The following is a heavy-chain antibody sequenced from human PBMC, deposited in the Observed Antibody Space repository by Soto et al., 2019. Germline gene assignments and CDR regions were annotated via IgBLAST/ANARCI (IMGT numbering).Heavy chain of an antibody. J-gene: IGHJ4*02. V-gene: IGHV4-39*01. CDR1: GGSISSSNYY. D-gene: IGHD6-19*01. CDR3: ARLIIAVAGTLSYYFDY. CDR2: IYYSGST. Sequence: QLQLQESGPGLVKPSETLSLTCTVSGGSISSSNYYWGWIRQPPGKGLEWIGSIYYSGSTYYNPSLKSRVTISVDTSKNQFSLKLISVTAADTAVYYCARLIIAVAGTLSYYFDYWGQGTLVTVSS.